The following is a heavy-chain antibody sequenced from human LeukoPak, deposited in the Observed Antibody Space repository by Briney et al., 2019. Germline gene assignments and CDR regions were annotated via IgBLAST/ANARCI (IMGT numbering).Heavy chain of an antibody. CDR3: AREVDALDAFDI. Sequence: ASVKVSCKASGYTFTSYAMHWVRQAPGQRLEWMGWINAGNGNTKYSQKFQGRVTITRDTSASTAYMELSSLRSEDTAVYYCAREVDALDAFDIWGQGTTVTVSS. V-gene: IGHV1-3*01. J-gene: IGHJ3*02. CDR1: GYTFTSYA. D-gene: IGHD2-2*01. CDR2: INAGNGNT.